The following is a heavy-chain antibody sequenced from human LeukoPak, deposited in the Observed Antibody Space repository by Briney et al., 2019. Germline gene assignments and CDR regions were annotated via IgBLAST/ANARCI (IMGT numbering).Heavy chain of an antibody. CDR3: ALSREAAGTVFDD. J-gene: IGHJ4*02. CDR2: INSDGRST. CDR1: GFTFSSYW. Sequence: GGSLRLSCAASGFTFSSYWMHWVRQAPGKGLVWVARINSDGRSTTYADSVKGRFTISRDNANNTLFLQMNSLRAEDTAVYYCALSREAAGTVFDDWGQGTLVTVSA. D-gene: IGHD6-13*01. V-gene: IGHV3-74*01.